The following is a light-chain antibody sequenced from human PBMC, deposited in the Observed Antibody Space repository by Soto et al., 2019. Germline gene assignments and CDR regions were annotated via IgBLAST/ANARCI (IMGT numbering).Light chain of an antibody. V-gene: IGKV1D-12*01. CDR3: QQADSFPIA. CDR2: DAN. J-gene: IGKJ5*01. Sequence: DILMTQSPSSVSASVGDRVIITCRASQGIKSWLAWFQQKPGNAPKLLIYDANTLQSGVPSRFSGSGSGTDFILTISSLQPEDCATYYCQQADSFPIAFGQGTRLEIK. CDR1: QGIKSW.